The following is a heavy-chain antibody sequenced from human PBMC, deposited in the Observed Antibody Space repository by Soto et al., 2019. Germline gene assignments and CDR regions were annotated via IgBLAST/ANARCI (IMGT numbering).Heavy chain of an antibody. D-gene: IGHD3-16*02. CDR3: ARSSGGVFGIILEGSNWLAP. Sequence: SGGSLRLSCAASGFPFPQYDMNWVRQAPGKGLEWVAAVGRFGNTYYRDSVRGRFTISRDDSRNLVYLQLSSLRSEDTAGYYCARSSGGVFGIILEGSNWLAPWGQGSLVTVSS. V-gene: IGHV3-23*01. CDR1: GFPFPQYD. CDR2: VGRFGNT. J-gene: IGHJ5*02.